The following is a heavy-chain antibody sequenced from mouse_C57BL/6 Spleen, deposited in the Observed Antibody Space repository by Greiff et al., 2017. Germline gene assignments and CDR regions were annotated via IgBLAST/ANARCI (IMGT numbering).Heavy chain of an antibody. CDR2: IGTSDSYT. CDR1: GYTFTSYW. Sequence: VQLVESGAGLVLPGASVKLSCKASGYTFTSYWMHWVQQRPGQGLEWIGEIGTSDSYTNYNQKLKGKSTLTVDKSSSTAYMQLSSLTSEDSAVYYCARGAAQATGWFAYWGQGTLVTVSA. D-gene: IGHD3-2*02. V-gene: IGHV1-69*01. J-gene: IGHJ3*01. CDR3: ARGAAQATGWFAY.